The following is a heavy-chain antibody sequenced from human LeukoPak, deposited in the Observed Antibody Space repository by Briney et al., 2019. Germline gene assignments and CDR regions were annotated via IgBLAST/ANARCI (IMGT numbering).Heavy chain of an antibody. CDR2: INPNSGGT. CDR1: GYTFTGYY. D-gene: IGHD3-22*01. Sequence: ASVKVSCKASGYTFTGYYMHWVRQAPGQGLEWMEWINPNSGGTNYAQKFQGRVTMTRDTSISTAYMELSRLRSDDTAVYYCARDVRGSYYDSSGYYSPGYWGQGTLVTVSS. J-gene: IGHJ4*02. V-gene: IGHV1-2*02. CDR3: ARDVRGSYYDSSGYYSPGY.